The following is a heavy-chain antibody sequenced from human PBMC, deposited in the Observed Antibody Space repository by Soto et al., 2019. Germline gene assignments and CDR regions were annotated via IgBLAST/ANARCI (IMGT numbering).Heavy chain of an antibody. CDR3: ARGVGLLYYYDSSGSNWFGP. V-gene: IGHV1-18*04. CDR1: GYTFTSYG. CDR2: ISAYNGNT. Sequence: ASVKVSCKASGYTFTSYGISWVRQAPGQGLEWMGWISAYNGNTNYAQKLQGRVTMTTDTSTSTAYMELRSLRSDDTAVYYCARGVGLLYYYDSSGSNWFGPWGQGTLVTVSS. D-gene: IGHD3-22*01. J-gene: IGHJ5*02.